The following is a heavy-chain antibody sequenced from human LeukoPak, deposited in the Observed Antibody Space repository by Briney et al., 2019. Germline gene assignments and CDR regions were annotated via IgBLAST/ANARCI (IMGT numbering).Heavy chain of an antibody. CDR1: GFTFSDYY. CDR3: ATTTSGSYWSDY. V-gene: IGHV3-11*01. Sequence: GGSLRFSCAASGFTFSDYYMSWIRQAPGKGLEWVSYISSSGSTIYYADSVKGRFTISRDNAKNSLYLQMNSLRAEDTAVYYCATTTSGSYWSDYWGQGTLVTVSS. J-gene: IGHJ4*02. CDR2: ISSSGSTI. D-gene: IGHD1-26*01.